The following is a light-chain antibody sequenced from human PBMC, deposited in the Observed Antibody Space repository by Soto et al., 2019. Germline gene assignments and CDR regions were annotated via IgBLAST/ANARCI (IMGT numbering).Light chain of an antibody. Sequence: QSALTQPASVSGSPGQSITISCTGTSSDVGGYNYVSWYQQHPGKAPKLMIYEVSNRPSGVSNRFSGSKSGNTASLTISGLQAADEADYYCSSYTSSSPHVFGTGTKVTVL. J-gene: IGLJ1*01. CDR3: SSYTSSSPHV. V-gene: IGLV2-14*01. CDR1: SSDVGGYNY. CDR2: EVS.